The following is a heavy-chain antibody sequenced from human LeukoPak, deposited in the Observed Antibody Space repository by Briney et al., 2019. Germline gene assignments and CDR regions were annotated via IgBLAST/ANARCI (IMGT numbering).Heavy chain of an antibody. CDR1: GFTFTSYS. CDR3: ARPTPENGGNDY. J-gene: IGHJ4*02. CDR2: ISSSSSYI. D-gene: IGHD4-23*01. V-gene: IGHV3-21*04. Sequence: PGGSLRLSCAASGFTFTSYSMNWVRQAPGKGLEWVSSISSSSSYIYYADSVKGRFTISRDNAKNSLYLQMNSLRAEDTAVYYCARPTPENGGNDYWGQGTLVTVSS.